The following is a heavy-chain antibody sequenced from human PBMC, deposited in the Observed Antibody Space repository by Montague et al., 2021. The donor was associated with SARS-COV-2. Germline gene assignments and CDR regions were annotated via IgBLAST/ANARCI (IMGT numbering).Heavy chain of an antibody. CDR3: ARVRYYGSGTSLGMDV. Sequence: SETLSLTCAVHGGSFSGYYWSWIRQPPGKGLEWIGEINRSGSTNYNPSLKSRVTISVDTSKNQFSLKLSSVTAADTAVYYCARVRYYGSGTSLGMDVWGQGTTVTVSS. V-gene: IGHV4-34*01. CDR1: GGSFSGYY. J-gene: IGHJ6*02. CDR2: INRSGST. D-gene: IGHD3-10*01.